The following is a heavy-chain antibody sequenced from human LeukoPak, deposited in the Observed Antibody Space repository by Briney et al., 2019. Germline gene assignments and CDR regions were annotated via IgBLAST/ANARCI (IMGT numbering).Heavy chain of an antibody. CDR2: IYYSGST. CDR3: ARGDYPPLDY. CDR1: GGSISSYY. Sequence: RSSETLSLTCTVSGGSISSYYWSWIRQPPGKGLEWIGYIYYSGSTNYNPSLKSRVTISVDTSKNQFSLKLSSVTAADTAVYYCARGDYPPLDYWGQGTLVTVSS. D-gene: IGHD4-17*01. V-gene: IGHV4-59*01. J-gene: IGHJ4*02.